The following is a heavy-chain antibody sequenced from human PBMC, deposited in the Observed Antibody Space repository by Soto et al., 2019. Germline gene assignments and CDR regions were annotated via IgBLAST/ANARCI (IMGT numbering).Heavy chain of an antibody. CDR1: GFALSASS. D-gene: IGHD2-8*01. V-gene: IGHV3-48*02. J-gene: IGHJ4*02. CDR3: ARDLSDYAKYYFDY. CDR2: ISSSGATI. Sequence: HPGGSLRLSCAASGFALSASSMNWVRQAPGKGLEWVSYISSSGATIYYADSVKGRFSISRDKAQNSVYLQMNSLRDEDTAVYYCARDLSDYAKYYFDYWGQGTPVTVSS.